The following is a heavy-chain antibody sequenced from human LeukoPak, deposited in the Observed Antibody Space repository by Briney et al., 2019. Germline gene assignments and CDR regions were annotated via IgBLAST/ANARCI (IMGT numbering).Heavy chain of an antibody. CDR1: GGSFSGYY. J-gene: IGHJ4*02. CDR3: ARVGFRGLCPFDY. V-gene: IGHV4-34*01. CDR2: INHSGST. Sequence: SETLSLTCAVYGGSFSGYYWSWIRQPPGKGLEWIWEINHSGSTNYNPSLKSRVTISVDTSKNQFSLKLSSVTAADTAVYYCARVGFRGLCPFDYWGQGSLVSVSS. D-gene: IGHD3-10*01.